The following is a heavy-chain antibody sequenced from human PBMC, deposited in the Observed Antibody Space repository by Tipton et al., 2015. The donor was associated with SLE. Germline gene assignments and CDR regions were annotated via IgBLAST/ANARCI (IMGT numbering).Heavy chain of an antibody. CDR2: INHSGST. D-gene: IGHD3-10*01. V-gene: IGHV4-34*01. CDR3: ARGLGPLGN. J-gene: IGHJ4*02. CDR1: GGSFSGYY. Sequence: LRLSCAVYGGSFSGYYWSWIRQPPGKGLEWIGEINHSGSTNYNPSLKSRVTISVDTSKNQFSLKLSSVTAADTAVYYCARGLGPLGNWGQGTLVTVSS.